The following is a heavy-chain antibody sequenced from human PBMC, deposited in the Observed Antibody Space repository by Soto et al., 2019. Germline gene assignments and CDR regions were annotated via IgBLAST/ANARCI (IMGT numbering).Heavy chain of an antibody. J-gene: IGHJ4*02. D-gene: IGHD1-26*01. CDR3: AKASDTTSISYDTDD. CDR2: ISGSGGSP. Sequence: GGSLRLSCAASGFSFSTYTMSWVRRAPGKGLEWVSAISGSGGSPSYADSVQGRFTISRDNPKKTLYLQMNSLRAEDTAVYYCAKASDTTSISYDTDDWGKGTLVTVSS. CDR1: GFSFSTYT. V-gene: IGHV3-23*01.